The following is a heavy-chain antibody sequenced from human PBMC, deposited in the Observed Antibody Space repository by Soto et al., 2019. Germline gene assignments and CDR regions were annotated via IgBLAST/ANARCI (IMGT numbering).Heavy chain of an antibody. CDR3: ARGRQGWLGAFDI. V-gene: IGHV4-59*08. Sequence: PSETLSLTCTVSGGSISSYYWSWIRQPPGKGLEWIGYIYYSGSTNYNPSLKSRVTISVDTSKNQFSLKLSSVTAADTAVYYCARGRQGWLGAFDIWGQGTMVTVSS. CDR1: GGSISSYY. CDR2: IYYSGST. J-gene: IGHJ3*02. D-gene: IGHD3-10*01.